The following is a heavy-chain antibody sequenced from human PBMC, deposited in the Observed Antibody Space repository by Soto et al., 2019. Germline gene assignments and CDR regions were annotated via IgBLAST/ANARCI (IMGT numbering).Heavy chain of an antibody. V-gene: IGHV4-30-4*08. J-gene: IGHJ6*04. CDR3: VREDDGGDRDYYGLDV. Sequence: QAQLQQSGPGLVKPSQTLSLTCTVSGGSISYEYYHWTWIRQSPGKGLEWNGYVHYSGSIMYNPSFKSRVTISVDTSKNQFSLHLSSVTAADTAVYFCVREDDGGDRDYYGLDVWGKGTTLTVSS. D-gene: IGHD3-10*01. CDR1: GGSISYEYYH. CDR2: VHYSGSI.